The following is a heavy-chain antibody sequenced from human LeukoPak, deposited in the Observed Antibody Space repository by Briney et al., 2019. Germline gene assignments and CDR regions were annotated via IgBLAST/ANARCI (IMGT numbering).Heavy chain of an antibody. Sequence: PVGSLRLSCAASGFTFSSYAMSWVRQAPGKGLEGVSDISGSGGRTYYADSVKGRFTIYRDNSKNTLYLQMNSLRAEDTAVYYCAKDSLPDIVVVPAPYFDYWGQGTLVTVSS. V-gene: IGHV3-23*01. CDR2: ISGSGGRT. J-gene: IGHJ4*02. D-gene: IGHD2-2*01. CDR3: AKDSLPDIVVVPAPYFDY. CDR1: GFTFSSYA.